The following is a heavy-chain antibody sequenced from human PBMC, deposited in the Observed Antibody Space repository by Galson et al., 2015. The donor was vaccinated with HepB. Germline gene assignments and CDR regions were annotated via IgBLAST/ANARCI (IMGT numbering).Heavy chain of an antibody. V-gene: IGHV3-33*08. J-gene: IGHJ4*02. CDR1: GFTFSSYG. CDR3: ARDLISRVGMAY. Sequence: SLRLSCAASGFTFSSYGMHWVRQAPGKGLEWVAVIWYDGSNKYYADSVKGRFTISRDNSKNTLYLQMNSLRAEDTAVYYCARDLISRVGMAYWGQGTLVTVSS. D-gene: IGHD5-24*01. CDR2: IWYDGSNK.